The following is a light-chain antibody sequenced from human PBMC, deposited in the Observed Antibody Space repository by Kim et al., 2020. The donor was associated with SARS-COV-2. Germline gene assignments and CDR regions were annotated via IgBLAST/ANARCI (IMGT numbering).Light chain of an antibody. J-gene: IGKJ4*01. Sequence: DILMTQSPSSLSGFVGDSVTITCRASQDIMTFVNWYQQKSGKAPSLLIYSASSVPSGVPSRFSGSGSGTDFTLTISSLQPEDSATYYCKQSFNVPTFGGGTKVDIK. CDR1: QDIMTF. CDR2: SAS. V-gene: IGKV1-39*01. CDR3: KQSFNVPT.